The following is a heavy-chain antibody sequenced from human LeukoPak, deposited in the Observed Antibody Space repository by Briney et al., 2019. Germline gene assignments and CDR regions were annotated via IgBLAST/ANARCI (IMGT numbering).Heavy chain of an antibody. V-gene: IGHV4-30-4*01. D-gene: IGHD3-22*01. CDR2: IYYSGST. CDR3: AREPLYYYDSSGFDY. CDR1: GGSISSGDYY. Sequence: SETLSLTCTVSGGSISSGDYYWSWIRQPPGKGLEWIGYIYYSGSTYYNPSLKSRVTISVDTSKNQFSLKLSSVTAADTAVYYCAREPLYYYDSSGFDYWGQGTLVTVSS. J-gene: IGHJ4*02.